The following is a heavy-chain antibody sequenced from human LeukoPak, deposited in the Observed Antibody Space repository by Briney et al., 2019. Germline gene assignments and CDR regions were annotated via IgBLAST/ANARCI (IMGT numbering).Heavy chain of an antibody. V-gene: IGHV3-21*01. J-gene: IGHJ5*02. CDR2: ISSSSSYI. CDR3: ARDGSWFDP. CDR1: GFTFGSYS. Sequence: GGSLRLSCAASGFTFGSYSMNWVRQAPRKGLEWVSSISSSSSYIYYADSVKGRFTISRDNAKNSLYLQMNSLRAEDTAVYYCARDGSWFDPWGQGTLVTVSS. D-gene: IGHD1-26*01.